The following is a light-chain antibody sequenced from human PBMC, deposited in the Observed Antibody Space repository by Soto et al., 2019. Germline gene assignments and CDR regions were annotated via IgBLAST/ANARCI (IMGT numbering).Light chain of an antibody. J-gene: IGKJ2*01. CDR2: LAS. CDR3: QQYYSTPYT. V-gene: IGKV4-1*01. CDR1: QSVLYSSNNKNY. Sequence: DIVMTQSPDSLAVSLGERATINCKSSQSVLYSSNNKNYLAWYQQKPGQSPKLLIYLASTRESGVPDRFSGSASGTDFTLTISSLQAEDVAIYYCQQYYSTPYTFGQGTKLEIK.